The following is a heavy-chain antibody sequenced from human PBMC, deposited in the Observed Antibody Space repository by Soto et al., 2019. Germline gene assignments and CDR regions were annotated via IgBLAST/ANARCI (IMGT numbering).Heavy chain of an antibody. V-gene: IGHV3-53*01. CDR2: IYVGGSP. CDR1: GFTVNSNY. D-gene: IGHD3-10*01. J-gene: IGHJ1*01. Sequence: EVQLVESGGGLIQPGGSLRLSCAASGFTVNSNYMTWVRQAPGKGLEWVSVIYVGGSPYYADPVKGRFTISRDNSKNTVHLQMNSLTAEDTAVYYCAGDVDGSGTQFQHWGPGTVVTVSS. CDR3: AGDVDGSGTQFQH.